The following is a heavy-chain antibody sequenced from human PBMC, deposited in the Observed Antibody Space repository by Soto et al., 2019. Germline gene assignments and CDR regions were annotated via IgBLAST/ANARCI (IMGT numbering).Heavy chain of an antibody. Sequence: QVQLVQSGAEVKKPGSSVKVSCKASGGTFSSYTISWVRQAPGQGLEWMGRIIPILGIANYAQKFQGRVTXXAXKCXSTAYMELSSLRSEDTAVYYCARVAAVAGQNYFDYWGQGTLVTVSS. CDR1: GGTFSSYT. CDR2: IIPILGIA. J-gene: IGHJ4*02. D-gene: IGHD6-19*01. CDR3: ARVAAVAGQNYFDY. V-gene: IGHV1-69*02.